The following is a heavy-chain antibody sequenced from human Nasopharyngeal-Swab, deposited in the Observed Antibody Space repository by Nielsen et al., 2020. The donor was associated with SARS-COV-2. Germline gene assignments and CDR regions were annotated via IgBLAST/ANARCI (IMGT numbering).Heavy chain of an antibody. V-gene: IGHV3-9*01. Sequence: GGSLRLSCAASGFTFDDYAMHWVRQAPGKGLEWVSGISWNSGSIGYADSVKGRFTISRDNAKNSLYLQMNSLRAEDTALYYCVRDMVRGVISYYGMDVWGQGTTVTVSS. CDR2: ISWNSGSI. J-gene: IGHJ6*02. CDR1: GFTFDDYA. CDR3: VRDMVRGVISYYGMDV. D-gene: IGHD3-10*01.